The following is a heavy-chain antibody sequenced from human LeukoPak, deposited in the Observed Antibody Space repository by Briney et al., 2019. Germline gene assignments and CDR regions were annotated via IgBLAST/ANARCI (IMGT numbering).Heavy chain of an antibody. V-gene: IGHV1-18*01. CDR3: AGRYCSGGSCYSLKPDYQFDY. CDR2: ISAYNGNT. D-gene: IGHD2-15*01. J-gene: IGHJ4*02. CDR1: GYTFTSYG. Sequence: ASVKVSCKASGYTFTSYGISWVRQAPGQGPEWMGWISAYNGNTNYAQKLQGRVTMTTDTSTSTAYMELRSLRSDDTAVYYCAGRYCSGGSCYSLKPDYQFDYWGQGTLVTVSS.